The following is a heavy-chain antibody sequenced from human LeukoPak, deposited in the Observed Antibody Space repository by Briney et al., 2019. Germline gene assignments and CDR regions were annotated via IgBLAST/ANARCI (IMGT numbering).Heavy chain of an antibody. V-gene: IGHV1-69*13. J-gene: IGHJ4*02. CDR2: IIPIFGTA. Sequence: GASVKVSCKASGGTFSSYAISWVRQAPGQGLEWMGGIIPIFGTANYAQKFQGRVTITADEYTSTAYMELSSLRSEDTAVYYCATPGQYYDFWSGYSAFDYWGQGTLVTVSS. D-gene: IGHD3-3*01. CDR3: ATPGQYYDFWSGYSAFDY. CDR1: GGTFSSYA.